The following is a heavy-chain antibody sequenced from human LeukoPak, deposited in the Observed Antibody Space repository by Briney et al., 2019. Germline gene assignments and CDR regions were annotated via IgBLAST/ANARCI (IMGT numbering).Heavy chain of an antibody. D-gene: IGHD1-26*01. CDR3: ARDSRHHRFLYWDWFDP. Sequence: GGSLRLSCAASGFTFSSYEMNWVRQAPGKGLEWVSYISSSGSTIYYADSVKGRFTISRDNVKNSLYLQMNSLRAEDTAVYYCARDSRHHRFLYWDWFDPWGQGTLVTVSS. V-gene: IGHV3-48*03. CDR2: ISSSGSTI. CDR1: GFTFSSYE. J-gene: IGHJ5*02.